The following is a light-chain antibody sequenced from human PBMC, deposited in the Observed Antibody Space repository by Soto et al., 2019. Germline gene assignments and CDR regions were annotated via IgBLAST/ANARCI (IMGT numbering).Light chain of an antibody. J-gene: IGKJ4*01. CDR3: QQYGGSPPLT. CDR1: QSVTSSY. Sequence: VLTQSPGTLSLSPGVRATLSCRASQSVTSSYLAWYQQKPGQAPRLLIYGASSRATGIPGRFSGSGSGTDFTLTICSLEPEDFAVYYCQQYGGSPPLTFGGGTTVEIK. V-gene: IGKV3-20*01. CDR2: GAS.